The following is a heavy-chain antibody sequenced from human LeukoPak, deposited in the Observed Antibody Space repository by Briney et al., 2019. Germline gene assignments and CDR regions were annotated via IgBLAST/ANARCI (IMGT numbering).Heavy chain of an antibody. D-gene: IGHD5-12*01. CDR2: INHSGST. J-gene: IGHJ5*02. CDR1: GGSFSGYY. Sequence: PSETLSLTCAVYGGSFSGYYWSWIRQPPGKGLEWIGEINHSGSTNYNPSLKSRVTISVDTSKNQFSLKLSSVTAADTAVYYCAREGYDNWFDPWGQGTLVTVSS. V-gene: IGHV4-34*01. CDR3: AREGYDNWFDP.